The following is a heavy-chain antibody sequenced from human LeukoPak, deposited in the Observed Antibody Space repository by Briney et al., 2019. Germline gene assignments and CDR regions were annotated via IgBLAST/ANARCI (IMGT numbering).Heavy chain of an antibody. CDR1: GFTFSSYW. D-gene: IGHD6-13*01. CDR3: ARDRAAAGWFDP. CDR2: IKQDGSEK. V-gene: IGHV3-7*01. Sequence: GGSLRLSCAACGFTFSSYWMSWVRQAPGKGLEWVANIKQDGSEKYYVDSVKGRFTISRDNAKNSLYLQMNSLRAEDTAVYYCARDRAAAGWFDPWGQGTLVTVSS. J-gene: IGHJ5*02.